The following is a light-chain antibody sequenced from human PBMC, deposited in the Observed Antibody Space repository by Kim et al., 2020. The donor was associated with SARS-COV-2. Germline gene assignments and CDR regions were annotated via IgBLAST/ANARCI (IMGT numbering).Light chain of an antibody. CDR2: DVS. V-gene: IGLV2-14*04. J-gene: IGLJ1*01. Sequence: QQITITCTGTSSDVGGYNYVAWYHQHPGKDPKLMIYDVSKRPSGVSNRFSGSKSGNTASLTISGLQAEDEADYYCSSYTSSSTPYVFGTGTKVTVL. CDR1: SSDVGGYNY. CDR3: SSYTSSSTPYV.